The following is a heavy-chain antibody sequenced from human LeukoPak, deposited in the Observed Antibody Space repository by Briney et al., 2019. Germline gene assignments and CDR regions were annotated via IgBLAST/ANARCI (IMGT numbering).Heavy chain of an antibody. CDR1: GGSISSYY. CDR2: IYYSGST. J-gene: IGHJ3*02. CDR3: ARDREYQLHRAFDI. V-gene: IGHV4-59*01. Sequence: SETLSLTCTVSGGSISSYYWSWIRQPPGKGLEWIGYIYYSGSTNYNPSLKSRVTISVDTSKNQFSLKLSSVTAADTAVYYCARDREYQLHRAFDIWGQGTMVTVSS. D-gene: IGHD2-2*01.